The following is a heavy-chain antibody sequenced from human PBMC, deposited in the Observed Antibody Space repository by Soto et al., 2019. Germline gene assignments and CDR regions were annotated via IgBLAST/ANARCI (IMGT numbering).Heavy chain of an antibody. D-gene: IGHD5-12*01. CDR1: GFTFSSYG. J-gene: IGHJ4*02. CDR2: ISYDGSNK. Sequence: GGSLRLSCAASGFTFSSYGMHWVRQAPGKGLEWVAVISYDGSNKYYADSVKGRFTISRDNSKNTLYLQMNSLRAEDTAVYYCAKDHRLRPFDYWGQGALVTVSS. CDR3: AKDHRLRPFDY. V-gene: IGHV3-30*18.